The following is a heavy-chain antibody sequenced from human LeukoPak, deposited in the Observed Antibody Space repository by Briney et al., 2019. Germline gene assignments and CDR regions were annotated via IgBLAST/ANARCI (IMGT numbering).Heavy chain of an antibody. CDR1: GFTFSNYV. V-gene: IGHV3-23*01. CDR2: LSGYTSNT. Sequence: GGSLRLSCAASGFTFSNYVMSWVRQAPGKGLEWVSSLSGYTSNTDYADTVKGRFTISRDNSENTLYLQMNSLRAEDTAVYYCAKVAAAGYYFDYWGQGTLVTVSS. J-gene: IGHJ4*02. D-gene: IGHD6-13*01. CDR3: AKVAAAGYYFDY.